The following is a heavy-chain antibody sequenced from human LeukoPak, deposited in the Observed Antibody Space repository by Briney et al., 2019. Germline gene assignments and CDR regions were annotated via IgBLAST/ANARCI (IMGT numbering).Heavy chain of an antibody. CDR1: GFPFSSNY. CDR3: ARTTYYYDSSGYFDY. Sequence: PGGSLRLSCAASGFPFSSNYMSWGRQAPGKGLAGVSVSYSGGSTYYADSVKGRFTISRDNSKNTLYLQMNSLRAEDTAVYYCARTTYYYDSSGYFDYWGRGTLVTVSS. J-gene: IGHJ4*02. D-gene: IGHD3-22*01. CDR2: SYSGGST. V-gene: IGHV3-53*05.